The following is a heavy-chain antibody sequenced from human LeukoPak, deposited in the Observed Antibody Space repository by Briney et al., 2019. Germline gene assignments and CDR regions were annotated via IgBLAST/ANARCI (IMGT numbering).Heavy chain of an antibody. CDR2: IFYSGST. Sequence: SETLSLTCTVSGGSISNYYWSWIRQPPGKGLEWIGYIFYSGSTNYNPSLKSRVTISVDTSKNQFSLKLSSVTAADTAVYYCARGIAAAGTIGPFFDYWGQGTLVTVSS. D-gene: IGHD6-13*01. J-gene: IGHJ4*02. CDR1: GGSISNYY. V-gene: IGHV4-59*01. CDR3: ARGIAAAGTIGPFFDY.